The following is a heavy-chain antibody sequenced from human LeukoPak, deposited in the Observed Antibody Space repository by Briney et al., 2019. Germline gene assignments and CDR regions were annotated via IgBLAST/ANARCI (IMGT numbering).Heavy chain of an antibody. CDR2: IGSTI. D-gene: IGHD1-26*01. Sequence: GGSLRLSCVASGFSFSDYYMSWIRQAPGKGLEWVSYIGSTIYYADSVKGRFTISRDNAKNSLYLQMNSLRAEDTAVYYCARDRGIVGTTGYYYMDVWGKGTTVTVSS. CDR3: ARDRGIVGTTGYYYMDV. CDR1: GFSFSDYY. V-gene: IGHV3-11*04. J-gene: IGHJ6*03.